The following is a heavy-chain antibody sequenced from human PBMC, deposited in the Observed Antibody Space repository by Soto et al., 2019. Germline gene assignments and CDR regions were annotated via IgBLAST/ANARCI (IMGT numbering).Heavy chain of an antibody. CDR2: ISAYNGNT. CDR3: ANSIAAHLGPYGMDV. V-gene: IGHV1-18*01. D-gene: IGHD6-6*01. CDR1: GYTFTSYG. J-gene: IGHJ6*02. Sequence: QVELVESGAEVKKPGASVKVSCKASGYTFTSYGISWVRQAPGQGLEWMGWISAYNGNTNYAQKLQGRVTMTTDTSSRTGYMELRSLRSEDTAVYYGANSIAAHLGPYGMDVWGQGTTVTVSS.